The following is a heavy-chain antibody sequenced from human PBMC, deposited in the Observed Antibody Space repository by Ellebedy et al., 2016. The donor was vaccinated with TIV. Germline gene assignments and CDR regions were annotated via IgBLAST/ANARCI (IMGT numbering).Heavy chain of an antibody. CDR3: TRDYERLHFDY. J-gene: IGHJ4*02. D-gene: IGHD6-25*01. CDR1: GVIFSGSY. V-gene: IGHV3-11*01. CDR2: ISPSSDAI. Sequence: GESLKISCVVSGVIFSGSYMSWIRQAPGKGLEWISYISPSSDAIYYADSVKGRFTISRDNARNSLSLQMSSLRAEDTAIYNCTRDYERLHFDYWGQGTLVTVSS.